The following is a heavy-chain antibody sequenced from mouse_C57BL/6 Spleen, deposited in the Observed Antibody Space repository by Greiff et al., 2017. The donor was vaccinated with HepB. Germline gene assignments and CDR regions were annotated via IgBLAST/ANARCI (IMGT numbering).Heavy chain of an antibody. D-gene: IGHD1-1*01. V-gene: IGHV1-7*01. CDR1: GYTFTSYW. CDR2: INPSSGYT. Sequence: QVQLQQSGAELAKPGASVKLSCKASGYTFTSYWMPWVNQRPGQGLEWIGYINPSSGYTKYNQKFKDKATLTADKSSSTAYMQLSSLTYADSAVYYCANYYGSSPPFAYWGQGTLVTVSA. CDR3: ANYYGSSPPFAY. J-gene: IGHJ3*01.